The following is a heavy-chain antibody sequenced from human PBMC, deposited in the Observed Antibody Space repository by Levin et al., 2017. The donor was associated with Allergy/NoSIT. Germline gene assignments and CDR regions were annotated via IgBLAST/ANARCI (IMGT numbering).Heavy chain of an antibody. CDR3: ARERMVRGVIDY. Sequence: RPSETLSLTCTVSGDSMSGDYWTWIRQPAGRGLEWIGRIYTTGATDYNPSLKSRVTMSVDTSKNHFSLKLSSVNAADTAVYYCARERMVRGVIDYWGQGTLVTVSS. J-gene: IGHJ4*02. CDR2: IYTTGAT. CDR1: GDSMSGDY. D-gene: IGHD3-10*01. V-gene: IGHV4-4*07.